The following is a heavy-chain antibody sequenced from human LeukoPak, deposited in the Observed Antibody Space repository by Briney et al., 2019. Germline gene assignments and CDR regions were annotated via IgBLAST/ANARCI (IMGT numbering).Heavy chain of an antibody. J-gene: IGHJ4*02. D-gene: IGHD2-15*01. V-gene: IGHV4-39*01. CDR3: ARQVGYCSGGSCYSTLLIDY. CDR2: IYYSGST. Sequence: SETLSLTCTVSGGSIRSSSYYWGWIRQPPGKGLEWIGSIYYSGSTYYNPSLKSRVTISVDTSKNQFSLKLSSVTAADTAVYYCARQVGYCSGGSCYSTLLIDYWGQGTLVTVSS. CDR1: GGSIRSSSYY.